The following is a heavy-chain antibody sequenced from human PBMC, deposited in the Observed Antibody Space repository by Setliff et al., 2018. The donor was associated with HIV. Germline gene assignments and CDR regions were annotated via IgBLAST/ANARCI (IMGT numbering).Heavy chain of an antibody. D-gene: IGHD5-18*01. J-gene: IGHJ3*02. CDR1: GGSISTYY. CDR3: ARGVTHPPPFGAFDI. Sequence: PSETLSLTCTVSGGSISTYYWSWIRQSPGKGLEWIGYIYYSGSTKYNPSLKSRLTISVDKSKNQFSLKLRSVTAADTAFYYCARGVTHPPPFGAFDIWGLGTLVTVSS. CDR2: IYYSGST. V-gene: IGHV4-59*01.